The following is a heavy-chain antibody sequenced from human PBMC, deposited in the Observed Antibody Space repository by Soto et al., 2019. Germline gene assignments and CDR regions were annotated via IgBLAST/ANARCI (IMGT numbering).Heavy chain of an antibody. Sequence: QVQLRESGPGLVEPSQTLSLTCHVSGGPISSSNYYLSWFRQRPGKGLEWIGYIFYSGTTYTYYNSSLKSRLFMSLDTSKNTLNLWMSAVTAADTAVYYCARTRGSSFFDYWGQGTLVTVSS. V-gene: IGHV4-31*03. CDR1: GGPISSSNYY. CDR3: ARTRGSSFFDY. J-gene: IGHJ4*02. CDR2: IFYSGTTYT. D-gene: IGHD3-10*01.